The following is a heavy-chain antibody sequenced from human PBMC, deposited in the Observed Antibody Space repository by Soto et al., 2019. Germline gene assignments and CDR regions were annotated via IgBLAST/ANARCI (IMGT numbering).Heavy chain of an antibody. Sequence: QVQLVQSGAEVKKSGASVKVSCKASGYTFTGYYIHWVRQAPGQGLEWMGEISPNSGGTKYAQEFQGRVTMTRNTSISTVYMDLSNLSPDDTAVYYCGKGRRGDVDVFYWGQGTLVTVYS. CDR3: GKGRRGDVDVFY. CDR2: ISPNSGGT. CDR1: GYTFTGYY. D-gene: IGHD3-16*01. V-gene: IGHV1-2*02. J-gene: IGHJ4*02.